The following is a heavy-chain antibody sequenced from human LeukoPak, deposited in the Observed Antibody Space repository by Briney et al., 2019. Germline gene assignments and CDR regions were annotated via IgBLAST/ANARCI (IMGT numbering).Heavy chain of an antibody. CDR2: ISSSSSYI. V-gene: IGHV3-21*01. J-gene: IGHJ6*04. CDR3: ARPLGYYGSGSYRYYYGMDV. CDR1: GFTFSSYA. D-gene: IGHD3-10*01. Sequence: GGSLRLSCAASGFTFSSYAMSWVRQAPGKGLEWVSSISSSSSYIYYADSVKGRFTISRDNAKNSLYLQMNSLRAEDTAVYYCARPLGYYGSGSYRYYYGMDVWGKGTTVTVSS.